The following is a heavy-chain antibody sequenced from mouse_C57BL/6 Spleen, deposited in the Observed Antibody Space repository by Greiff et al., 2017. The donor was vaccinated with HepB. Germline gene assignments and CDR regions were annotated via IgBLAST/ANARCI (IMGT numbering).Heavy chain of an antibody. CDR1: GYAFSSSW. V-gene: IGHV1-82*01. CDR3: ARSAYYGSSYVGYFDG. CDR2: IYPGDGAT. J-gene: IGHJ1*03. Sequence: QVQLQQSGPELVKPGASVKISCKASGYAFSSSWMHWVKQRPGKGLEWIGRIYPGDGATNYTAKFKGKATLTADTSSSTAYMQLSSLTSEDSAVYFCARSAYYGSSYVGYFDGWGTGTTVTVSS. D-gene: IGHD1-1*01.